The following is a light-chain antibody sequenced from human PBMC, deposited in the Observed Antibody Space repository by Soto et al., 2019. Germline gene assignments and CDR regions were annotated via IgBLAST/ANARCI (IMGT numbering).Light chain of an antibody. CDR3: QVWDSSGDLAL. V-gene: IGLV3-21*02. CDR1: NIESKS. J-gene: IGLJ2*01. Sequence: SYELTQPPSVSVAPGQTARFSCGGSNIESKSVHWYQLRPGQAPILVVYDDNDRPSGIPERFSGSNSGNTATLTISRVEAGDEADYYCQVWDSSGDLALFGGGTQLTVL. CDR2: DDN.